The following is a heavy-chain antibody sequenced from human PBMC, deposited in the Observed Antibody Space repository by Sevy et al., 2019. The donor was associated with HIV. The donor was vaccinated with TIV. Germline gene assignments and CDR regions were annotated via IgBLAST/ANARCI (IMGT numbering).Heavy chain of an antibody. CDR1: GGSISSYY. CDR2: IYYSGST. Sequence: PSETLSLTCTVSGGSISSYYWSWIRQPPGKGLEWIGYIYYSGSTNYNPSLKSRVTISVDTSKNQFSLKLSSVTAADTAVYYCARGGGYSYGHQFDHWGQGTLVTVSS. CDR3: ARGGGYSYGHQFDH. D-gene: IGHD5-18*01. V-gene: IGHV4-59*01. J-gene: IGHJ5*02.